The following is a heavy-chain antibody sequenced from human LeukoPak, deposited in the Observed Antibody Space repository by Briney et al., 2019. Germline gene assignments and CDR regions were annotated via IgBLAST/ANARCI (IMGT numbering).Heavy chain of an antibody. CDR1: GFTFTSYY. Sequence: ASVKVSCKASGFTFTSYYMHWVRQAPGQGLEWIGIINPSGGSTSYPQKFHGKVTMTRDTSTSTVYMELSSLRSEDTAVYYCARPGYIYGSFDYWGQGTLVTVSS. CDR2: INPSGGST. J-gene: IGHJ4*02. CDR3: ARPGYIYGSFDY. D-gene: IGHD5-18*01. V-gene: IGHV1-46*01.